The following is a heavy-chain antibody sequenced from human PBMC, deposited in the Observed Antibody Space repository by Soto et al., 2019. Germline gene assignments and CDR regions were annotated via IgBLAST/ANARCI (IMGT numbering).Heavy chain of an antibody. V-gene: IGHV1-18*01. Sequence: QVQVVQSGAEVKKPGASVRVSCTAYVYTFTSHGVTWVRQAPGQGLEWLGWISGYSGNTKYSHKFQGRIAMTMDTSTSTAYMEVRSLRSDDTAVYYCARDDLAEAGAFLDYWGQGTPVTVSS. J-gene: IGHJ4*02. CDR2: ISGYSGNT. CDR3: ARDDLAEAGAFLDY. D-gene: IGHD6-19*01. CDR1: VYTFTSHG.